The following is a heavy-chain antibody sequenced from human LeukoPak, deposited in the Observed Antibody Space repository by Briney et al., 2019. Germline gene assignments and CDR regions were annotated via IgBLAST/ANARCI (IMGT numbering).Heavy chain of an antibody. J-gene: IGHJ3*02. CDR3: AREQTSIAARPDAFDI. CDR2: IYSGGST. CDR1: GFTVSSSY. Sequence: GGSLRLSCAASGFTVSSSYMSWVREAPGKGLEWVSVIYSGGSTYYAESVKGRFTISRDNSKNTLYLQMNSLRAEDTAVYYCAREQTSIAARPDAFDIWGQGTMVTVSS. D-gene: IGHD6-6*01. V-gene: IGHV3-53*01.